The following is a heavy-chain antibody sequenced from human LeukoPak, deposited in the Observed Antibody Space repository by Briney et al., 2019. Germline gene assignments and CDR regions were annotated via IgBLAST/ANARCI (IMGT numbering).Heavy chain of an antibody. V-gene: IGHV3-9*01. J-gene: IGHJ3*02. CDR3: AKDISRDGYNYAFDI. CDR2: ISWNSGSI. Sequence: GGSLRLSCAASGFTFDDYAMHWVRQAPGKGLEWVSGISWNSGSIGYADSVKGRFTISRDNVKNSLYLQMNSLRAEDTALCYCAKDISRDGYNYAFDIWGQGTMVTVSS. CDR1: GFTFDDYA. D-gene: IGHD5-24*01.